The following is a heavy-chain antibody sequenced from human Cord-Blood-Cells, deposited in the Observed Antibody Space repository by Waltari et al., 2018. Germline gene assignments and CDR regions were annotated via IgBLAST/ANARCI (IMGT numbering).Heavy chain of an antibody. V-gene: IGHV1-8*01. CDR2: MNPNSGNT. D-gene: IGHD6-13*01. J-gene: IGHJ5*02. CDR3: ARDDSISCLDP. Sequence: QVQLVQSGAEVKKPGASVKVSCKASGYTFTSYDINWARQATGQGLEWMGWMNPNSGNTGDAQKFQGIVTMTRNTSISTAYMELSSLRSEDPAVYYCARDDSISCLDPWGQGTLVTVSS. CDR1: GYTFTSYD.